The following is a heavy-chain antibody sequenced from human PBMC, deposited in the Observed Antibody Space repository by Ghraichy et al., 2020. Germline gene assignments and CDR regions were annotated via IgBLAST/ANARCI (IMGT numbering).Heavy chain of an antibody. Sequence: GGSLRLSCTVSGFTFSKYGMNWVRQAPGKGLEWVSGISDSGDTTYYADSVKGRFTTSRDNSKNRLYVQMSSLRAEDTAVYYCAKGYSGYSSASDYWGQGTLVTVSS. J-gene: IGHJ4*02. D-gene: IGHD6-6*01. V-gene: IGHV3-23*01. CDR2: ISDSGDTT. CDR3: AKGYSGYSSASDY. CDR1: GFTFSKYG.